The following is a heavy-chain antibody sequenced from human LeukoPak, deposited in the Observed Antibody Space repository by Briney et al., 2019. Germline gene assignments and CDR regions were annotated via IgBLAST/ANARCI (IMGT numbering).Heavy chain of an antibody. V-gene: IGHV5-51*07. J-gene: IGHJ4*02. CDR2: IYPGDSDT. CDR3: ARFVVPAAIQGDY. CDR1: GYSFTSYW. D-gene: IGHD2-2*02. Sequence: GESLKISCKGSGYSFTSYWIGWVHQMPGKDLEWMGIIYPGDSDTRYSPSFQGQVTISADKSISTAYLQWSSLKASDTAMYYCARFVVPAAIQGDYWGQGTLVTVSS.